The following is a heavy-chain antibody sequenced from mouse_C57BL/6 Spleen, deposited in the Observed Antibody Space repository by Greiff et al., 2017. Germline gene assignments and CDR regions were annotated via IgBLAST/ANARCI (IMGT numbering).Heavy chain of an antibody. J-gene: IGHJ2*01. Sequence: EVKVVESGGGLVKPGGSLKLSCAASGFTFSDYGMHWVRQAPEKGLEWVAYISSGSSTIYYADTVKGRFTISRDNAKNTLFLQMTSLRSEDTAMYYCARGNDWDFDYWGQGTTLTVSS. D-gene: IGHD4-1*01. CDR1: GFTFSDYG. CDR3: ARGNDWDFDY. V-gene: IGHV5-17*01. CDR2: ISSGSSTI.